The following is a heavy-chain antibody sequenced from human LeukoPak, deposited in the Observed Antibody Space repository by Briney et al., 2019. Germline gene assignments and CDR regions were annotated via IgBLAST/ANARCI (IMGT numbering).Heavy chain of an antibody. CDR1: GDSFSSYY. V-gene: IGHV4-59*01. J-gene: IGHJ4*02. Sequence: PSETLSLTCTVSGDSFSSYYWSWFRHPPGRGLKWFGYIYHSGGTNYNPSLKSRVTMSINTSNNQFSLKLTSVTAADTAVYFCARLGRSSAWSLFDYWGQGTLVTVSS. CDR3: ARLGRSSAWSLFDY. D-gene: IGHD6-19*01. CDR2: IYHSGGT.